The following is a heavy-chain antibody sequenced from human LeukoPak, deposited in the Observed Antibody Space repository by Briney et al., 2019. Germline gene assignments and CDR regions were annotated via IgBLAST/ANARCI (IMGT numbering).Heavy chain of an antibody. D-gene: IGHD2-2*02. Sequence: SETLSLTCTVSGGYISSSSYYWGWIRQPPGKGLEWIGSIYYSGSTYYNPSLKSRVTISVDTSKNQFSLKLSSVTAADTAVYYCARPVYCSTTSRHNIDIWGPGTMVTVSS. CDR2: IYYSGST. CDR3: ARPVYCSTTSRHNIDI. CDR1: GGYISSSSYY. J-gene: IGHJ3*02. V-gene: IGHV4-39*01.